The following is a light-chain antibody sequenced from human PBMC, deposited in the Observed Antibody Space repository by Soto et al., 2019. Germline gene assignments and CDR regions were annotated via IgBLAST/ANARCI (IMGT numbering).Light chain of an antibody. CDR1: QSISSN. J-gene: IGKJ1*01. V-gene: IGKV3-15*01. CDR3: QQFYNYPRT. CDR2: GAS. Sequence: EIVMTQSPATLSVSPGERATLSCRASQSISSNLAWYQQTPGQAPRLLIYGASTRATGIPVRFSGSASGTEFTLTISYLQSEDFGTYYCQQFYNYPRTFGQGTKVDIK.